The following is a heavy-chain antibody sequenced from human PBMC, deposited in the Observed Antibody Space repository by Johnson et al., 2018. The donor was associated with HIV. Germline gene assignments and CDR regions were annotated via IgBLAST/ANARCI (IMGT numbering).Heavy chain of an antibody. J-gene: IGHJ3*02. CDR2: ISSSGSTI. V-gene: IGHV3-48*02. CDR3: AGSPSEWDAFDI. CDR1: GFTFSSYG. D-gene: IGHD3-3*01. Sequence: VQLVESGGGVVQPGGSLRLSCAASGFTFSSYGMHWVRQAPGKGLEWVSYISSSGSTIYYADSVTGRFTISRDNAKNSLYLQMNSLRDGDTAVYYCAGSPSEWDAFDIWGQGTMVTVSS.